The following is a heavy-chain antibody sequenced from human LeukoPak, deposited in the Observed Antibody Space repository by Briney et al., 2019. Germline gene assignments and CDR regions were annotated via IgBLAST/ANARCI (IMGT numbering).Heavy chain of an antibody. V-gene: IGHV3-7*01. Sequence: QTGGSLRLSCAASGFTSSSYWMSWVRQAPGKGLEWVANIKQDGSEKYYVDSVKGRFTISRDNAKNSLYLQMNSLRAEDTAVYYCARVGGYDPDFDYWGQGTLVTVSS. CDR2: IKQDGSEK. J-gene: IGHJ4*02. CDR1: GFTSSSYW. D-gene: IGHD5-12*01. CDR3: ARVGGYDPDFDY.